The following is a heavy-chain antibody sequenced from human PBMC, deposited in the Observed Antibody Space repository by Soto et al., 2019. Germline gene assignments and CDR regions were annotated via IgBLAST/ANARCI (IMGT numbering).Heavy chain of an antibody. D-gene: IGHD4-17*01. CDR2: IYWDDDK. CDR3: APSVPTTVTTSHFDY. Sequence: QITLKESGPTLVKPTQTLTLTCTFSGFSLSTSGVGVGWIRQPPGKALEWLALIYWDDDKRYSPSLKSRLTTTKDTSKHQVVLTMTNMDPVDTATYYCAPSVPTTVTTSHFDYWGQGTLVTVSS. V-gene: IGHV2-5*02. CDR1: GFSLSTSGVG. J-gene: IGHJ4*02.